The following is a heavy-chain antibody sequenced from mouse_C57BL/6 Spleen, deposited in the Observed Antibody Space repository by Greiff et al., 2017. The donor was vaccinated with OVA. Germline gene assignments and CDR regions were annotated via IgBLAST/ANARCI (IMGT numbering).Heavy chain of an antibody. D-gene: IGHD2-3*01. V-gene: IGHV1-50*01. J-gene: IGHJ3*01. CDR3: ASYDGYSFAY. Sequence: QVQLQQPGAELVKPGASVKLSCKASGYTFTSYWMQWVKQRPGQGLEWIGEIDPSDSYTNYNQKFKGKATLTVDTSSSPAYMQLSSLTSEDSAVYYCASYDGYSFAYWGQGTLVTVSA. CDR2: IDPSDSYT. CDR1: GYTFTSYW.